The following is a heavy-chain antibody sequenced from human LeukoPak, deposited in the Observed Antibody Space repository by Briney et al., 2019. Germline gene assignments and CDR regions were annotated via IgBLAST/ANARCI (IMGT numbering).Heavy chain of an antibody. CDR2: ISYDGSNK. CDR1: GFVFSTYA. V-gene: IGHV3-30*04. Sequence: PGRSLRLSCAASGFVFSTYAMHWVRQAPDKGLEWVAVISYDGSNKYYTDSVKGRFTISRDNSKNTLYLQINSLRPEDTALYYCARVGVSGGRCLTCYGMDVWGKGTTVTVSS. CDR3: ARVGVSGGRCLTCYGMDV. D-gene: IGHD2-15*01. J-gene: IGHJ6*04.